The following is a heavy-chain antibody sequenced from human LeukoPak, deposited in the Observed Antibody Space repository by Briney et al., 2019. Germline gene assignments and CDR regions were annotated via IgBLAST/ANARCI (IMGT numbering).Heavy chain of an antibody. D-gene: IGHD3-9*01. CDR2: ISPNSGGT. V-gene: IGHV1-2*02. Sequence: ASVKVSCKASGYTFTGYYMHWVRQAPGQGLEWMGWISPNSGGTNYAQKFQGRVTMTRDTSISTAYMELSRLRSDDTAVYYCARDATWYYDILTGYYKGGAFDIWGQGTMVTVSS. CDR3: ARDATWYYDILTGYYKGGAFDI. J-gene: IGHJ3*02. CDR1: GYTFTGYY.